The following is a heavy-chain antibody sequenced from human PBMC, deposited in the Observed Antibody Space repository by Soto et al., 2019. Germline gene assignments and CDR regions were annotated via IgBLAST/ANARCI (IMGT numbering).Heavy chain of an antibody. CDR1: GGSISSSSYY. J-gene: IGHJ4*02. CDR3: ARHLKPQYETGSHFDY. CDR2: IYYSGST. Sequence: SETLYLTCTVSGGSISSSSYYWGWIRQPPGKGLEWIGSIYYSGSTYYNPSLKSRVTISVDTSKNQFSLKLSSVTAADTAVYYCARHLKPQYETGSHFDYWGQGTLVTVSS. V-gene: IGHV4-39*01. D-gene: IGHD2-8*01.